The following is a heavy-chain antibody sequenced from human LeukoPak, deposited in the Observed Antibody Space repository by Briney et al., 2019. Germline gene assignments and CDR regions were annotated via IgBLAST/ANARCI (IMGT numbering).Heavy chain of an antibody. D-gene: IGHD5-24*01. CDR3: ARDREIVEMATIPDI. CDR2: INPNSGGT. CDR1: GYTFTGYY. Sequence: GASVKVSCKASGYTFTGYYIHWVRQAPGQGLEWMGWINPNSGGTNFAQKFQGRVTMTRDTSISTAYMELSRLRSDDTAVYYCARDREIVEMATIPDIWGQGTMVTVSS. V-gene: IGHV1-2*02. J-gene: IGHJ3*02.